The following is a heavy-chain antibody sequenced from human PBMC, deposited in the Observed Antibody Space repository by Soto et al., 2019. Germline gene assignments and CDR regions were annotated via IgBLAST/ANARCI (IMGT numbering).Heavy chain of an antibody. D-gene: IGHD3-3*01. CDR1: GYTFTGYY. CDR3: AREDVLRFLEWSPGGAFDI. Sequence: ASVKVSCKASGYTFTGYYMHWVRQAPGQGLEWMGWINPNSGGTNYAQKFQGWVTMTRDTSISTAYMELSRLRSDDTAVYYCAREDVLRFLEWSPGGAFDIWGQGTMVTVS. CDR2: INPNSGGT. J-gene: IGHJ3*02. V-gene: IGHV1-2*04.